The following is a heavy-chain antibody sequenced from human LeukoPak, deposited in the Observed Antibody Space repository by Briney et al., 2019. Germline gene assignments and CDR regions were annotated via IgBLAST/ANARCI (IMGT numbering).Heavy chain of an antibody. Sequence: ASAKVSCKASGYTFTSYGISWVRQAPGQGLEWMGWISAYNGNTNYAQKLQGRVTMTTDTSTSTAYMELRSLRSDDTAVYYCAREGNYYDILTGFFDYWGQGTLVTVSS. D-gene: IGHD3-9*01. CDR2: ISAYNGNT. J-gene: IGHJ4*02. CDR3: AREGNYYDILTGFFDY. CDR1: GYTFTSYG. V-gene: IGHV1-18*01.